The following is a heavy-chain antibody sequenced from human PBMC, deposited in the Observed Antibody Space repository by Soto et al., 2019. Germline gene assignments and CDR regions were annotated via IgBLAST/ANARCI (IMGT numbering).Heavy chain of an antibody. V-gene: IGHV3-23*01. D-gene: IGHD3-22*01. CDR1: GFPFSNYA. J-gene: IGHJ4*02. CDR3: AKIESRFFYDSTGYYPFDY. CDR2: LSGSGVST. Sequence: SGFPFSNYAMTWVRQAPGKGLEWVSALSGSGVSTYYADSVMGRFTISRDNSKNTVYLQMNSLRAEDTAVYYCAKIESRFFYDSTGYYPFDYWGQGTLVTVSS.